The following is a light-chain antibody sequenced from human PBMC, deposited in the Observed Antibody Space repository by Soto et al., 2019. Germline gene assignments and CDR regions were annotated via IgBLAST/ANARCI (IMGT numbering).Light chain of an antibody. CDR3: QQYNSYPWT. J-gene: IGKJ1*01. Sequence: DIQMTQSPSTLSASLGDRVIITCRASQSISSWLAWYQQKPGKAPNLLIYKASNLESGVPSRFSGSGSGTEFTLTISSLQPDDFATYFCQQYNSYPWTFGQGTKVEIK. CDR1: QSISSW. V-gene: IGKV1-5*03. CDR2: KAS.